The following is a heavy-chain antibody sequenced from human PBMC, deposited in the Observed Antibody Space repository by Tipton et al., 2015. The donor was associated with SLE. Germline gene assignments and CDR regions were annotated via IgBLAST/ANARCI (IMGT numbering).Heavy chain of an antibody. J-gene: IGHJ6*03. CDR3: ARGSAVITSGYYYYMDV. CDR1: GGSISSYY. V-gene: IGHV4-59*01. Sequence: LRLSCTVSGGSISSYYWSWIRQPPGKGLEWIGYIYYSGSTNYNPSLKSRVTISVGTSKNQFSLKLSSVTAADTAVYYCARGSAVITSGYYYYMDVWGKGTTVTVSS. D-gene: IGHD3-22*01. CDR2: IYYSGST.